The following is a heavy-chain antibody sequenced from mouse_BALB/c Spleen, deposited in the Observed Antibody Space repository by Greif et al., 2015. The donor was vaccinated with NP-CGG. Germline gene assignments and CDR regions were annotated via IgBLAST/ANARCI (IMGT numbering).Heavy chain of an antibody. CDR1: GFTFSSFG. Sequence: EVNVVESGGGLVQPGGSRKLSCAASGFTFSSFGMHWVRQAPEKGLEWVAYISSGSSTIYCADTVKGRFTISRDNPKNTLFLQMTSLRSEDTAMYYCARERAYGNYGYYYAMDYWGQGTSVTVSS. CDR2: ISSGSSTI. D-gene: IGHD2-1*01. CDR3: ARERAYGNYGYYYAMDY. J-gene: IGHJ4*01. V-gene: IGHV5-17*02.